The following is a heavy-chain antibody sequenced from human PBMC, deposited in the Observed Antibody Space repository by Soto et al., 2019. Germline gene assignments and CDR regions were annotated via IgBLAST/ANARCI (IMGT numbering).Heavy chain of an antibody. CDR3: AARPTVAGLFDY. D-gene: IGHD6-19*01. J-gene: IGHJ4*02. CDR1: GYTLTELS. CDR2: FDPEDGET. Sequence: ASVKVSCKVSGYTLTELSMHWVRQAPGKGLEWMGGFDPEDGETIYAQKFQGRVTMTEDTSTDTAYMELSSLRSEDTAVYYCAARPTVAGLFDYWGQGTLVTVSS. V-gene: IGHV1-24*01.